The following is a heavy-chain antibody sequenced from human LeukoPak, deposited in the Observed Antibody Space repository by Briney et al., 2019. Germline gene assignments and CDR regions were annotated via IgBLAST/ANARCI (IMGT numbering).Heavy chain of an antibody. CDR1: GFTFNSYS. J-gene: IGHJ4*02. CDR3: AKRGVPS. V-gene: IGHV3-21*04. CDR2: ISSSSRFI. D-gene: IGHD3-10*01. Sequence: GGSLRLSCAASGFTFNSYSMNWFRQAPGKGLEWVSSISSSSRFIYYADSVKGRFTISRDNAKNTLYLQMNSLRVEDTAVYYCAKRGVPSWGQGTLVTVSS.